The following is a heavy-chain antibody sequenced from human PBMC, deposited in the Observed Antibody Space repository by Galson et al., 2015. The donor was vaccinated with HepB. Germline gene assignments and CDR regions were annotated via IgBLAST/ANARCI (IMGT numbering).Heavy chain of an antibody. CDR1: GGTFSSYA. Sequence: SVKVSCKASGGTFSSYAISWVRQAPGQGLEWMGGIIPIFGTANYAQKFQGRVTITADESTSTAYMELSSLRSEDTAVYYCARVMPRKQLAFDGVYYMDVWGKGTTVTVSS. J-gene: IGHJ6*03. CDR3: ARVMPRKQLAFDGVYYMDV. D-gene: IGHD6-6*01. V-gene: IGHV1-69*13. CDR2: IIPIFGTA.